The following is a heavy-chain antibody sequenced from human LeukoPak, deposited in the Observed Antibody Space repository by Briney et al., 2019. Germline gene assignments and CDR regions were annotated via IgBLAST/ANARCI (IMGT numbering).Heavy chain of an antibody. J-gene: IGHJ5*02. CDR2: IYHSGST. CDR3: ARDYEDFWST. Sequence: SETLSLTCTVSGGSISSGDYYWSWIRQPPGKGLEWIGYIYHSGSTYYNPSLKSRVTISVDRSENQFSLKLSSVTAADTAVYYCARDYEDFWSTWGQGTLVTVSS. CDR1: GGSISSGDYY. V-gene: IGHV4-30-2*01. D-gene: IGHD3-3*01.